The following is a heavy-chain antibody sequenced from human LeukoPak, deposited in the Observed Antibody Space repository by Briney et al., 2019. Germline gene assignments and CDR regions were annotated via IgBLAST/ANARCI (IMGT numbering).Heavy chain of an antibody. CDR3: ASQPYYYDSSGYY. Sequence: PSETLSLTCAVYGGSFSGYYWSWIRQPPGKGLEWIGEINHSGSTNYNPSLKSRVTISVDTSKNQFSLRLSSVTAADTAVYYCASQPYYYDSSGYYWGQGTLVTVSS. CDR2: INHSGST. D-gene: IGHD3-22*01. J-gene: IGHJ4*02. CDR1: GGSFSGYY. V-gene: IGHV4-34*01.